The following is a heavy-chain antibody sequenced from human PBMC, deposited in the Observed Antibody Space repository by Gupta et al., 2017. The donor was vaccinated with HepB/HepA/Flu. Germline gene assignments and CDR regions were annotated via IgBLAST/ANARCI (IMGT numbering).Heavy chain of an antibody. Sequence: QVQLVESGGGVVKPGRSLTLSCAASEFTFSSHAMHWVRQAPGKGLEWVAVISYDGMKKYYADSVKGRFTISRDNSKNSLSLQMNSLRAEDTAIYYCARDRAFSIFVGMDVWGQGTTVTVSS. CDR3: ARDRAFSIFVGMDV. J-gene: IGHJ6*02. CDR2: ISYDGMKK. CDR1: EFTFSSHA. V-gene: IGHV3-30*04. D-gene: IGHD3-3*01.